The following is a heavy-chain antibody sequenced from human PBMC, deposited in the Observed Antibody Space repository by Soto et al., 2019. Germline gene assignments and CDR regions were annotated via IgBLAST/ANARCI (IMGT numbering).Heavy chain of an antibody. CDR3: ARGNWHGVGGHYDC. CDR2: ISSNVDNT. J-gene: IGHJ4*02. D-gene: IGHD1-20*01. Sequence: EVPLVESGGDLVQPGGSLRLSCAASGFPFSSYALHWVRQAPGKGLEYVSAISSNVDNTYYANSGQGRFTISRDNSKNTLYLQMGSLRVEDMAVYYCARGNWHGVGGHYDCWGQGTLVTVSP. CDR1: GFPFSSYA. V-gene: IGHV3-64*01.